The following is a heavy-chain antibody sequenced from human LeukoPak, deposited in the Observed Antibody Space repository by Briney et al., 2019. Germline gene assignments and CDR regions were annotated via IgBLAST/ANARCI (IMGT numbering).Heavy chain of an antibody. D-gene: IGHD5-18*01. CDR2: IYYSGST. V-gene: IGHV4-59*05. J-gene: IGHJ6*03. CDR1: GGSISTYY. Sequence: KTSETLSLTCTVSGGSISTYYWSWIRQPPGKGLEWIGSIYYSGSTYYNPSLKSRVTISVDTSKNQFSLKLSSVTAADTAVYYCARQIAGDTAMVSRDYYYYYYMDVWGKGTTVTISS. CDR3: ARQIAGDTAMVSRDYYYYYYMDV.